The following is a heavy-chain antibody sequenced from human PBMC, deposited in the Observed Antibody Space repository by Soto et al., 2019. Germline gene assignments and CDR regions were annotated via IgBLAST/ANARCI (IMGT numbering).Heavy chain of an antibody. V-gene: IGHV3-30-3*01. Sequence: GSLRLSCASSGFTFSSYAMHWVRQAPGKGLEWVAVISYDGSNKYYADSVKGRFTISRDNSKNTLYLQVNSLRAEDTAVYYCARGSRSGYFDWLSYYYYGMDVWGQGTTVTVSS. CDR1: GFTFSSYA. CDR2: ISYDGSNK. D-gene: IGHD3-9*01. J-gene: IGHJ6*02. CDR3: ARGSRSGYFDWLSYYYYGMDV.